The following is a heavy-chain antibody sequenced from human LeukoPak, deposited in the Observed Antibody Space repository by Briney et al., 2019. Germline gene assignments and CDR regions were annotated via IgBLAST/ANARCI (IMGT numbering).Heavy chain of an antibody. CDR1: GFTFGDYA. J-gene: IGHJ6*03. Sequence: GGSLRLSCTASGFTFGDYAMSWVRQAPGKGLEWVGFIRSKAYGGTTEYAASVKGRFTISRDDSKSIAYLQMNSLKTEDTAVYYCTRDYSSSWYEYYYYYMDVWGKGTTVTVSS. V-gene: IGHV3-49*04. CDR2: IRSKAYGGTT. CDR3: TRDYSSSWYEYYYYYMDV. D-gene: IGHD6-13*01.